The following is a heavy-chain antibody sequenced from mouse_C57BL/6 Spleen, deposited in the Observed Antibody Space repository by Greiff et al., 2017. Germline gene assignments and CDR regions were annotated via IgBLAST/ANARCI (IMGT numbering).Heavy chain of an antibody. CDR1: GFTFSSYG. Sequence: EVKLVESGGDLVKPGGSLKLSCAASGFTFSSYGMSWVRQTPDKRLEWVATISSGGSYTYYPDSVKGRFTISRDNAKNTLYLQMSSLKSEDTAMYYCARHDYGRGAYAMDYWGQGTSVTVSS. CDR2: ISSGGSYT. J-gene: IGHJ4*01. V-gene: IGHV5-6*01. CDR3: ARHDYGRGAYAMDY. D-gene: IGHD2-4*01.